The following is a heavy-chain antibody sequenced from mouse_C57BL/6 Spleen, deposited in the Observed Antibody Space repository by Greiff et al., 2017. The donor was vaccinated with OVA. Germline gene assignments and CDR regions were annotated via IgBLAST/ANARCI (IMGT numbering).Heavy chain of an antibody. V-gene: IGHV1-54*01. CDR2: INPGSGGT. J-gene: IGHJ2*01. Sequence: LVESGAELVRPGTSVKVSCKASGYAFTNYLIEWVKQRPGQGLEWIGVINPGSGGTNYNEKFKGKATLTADKSSSTAYMQLSSLTSEDSAVYFCARCDFYFDYWGQGTTLTVSS. CDR3: ARCDFYFDY. CDR1: GYAFTNYL.